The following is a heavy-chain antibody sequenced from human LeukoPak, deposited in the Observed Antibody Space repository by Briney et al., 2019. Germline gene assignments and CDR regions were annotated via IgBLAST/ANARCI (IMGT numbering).Heavy chain of an antibody. V-gene: IGHV3-33*06. CDR2: IWHDGSNK. D-gene: IGHD5-24*01. CDR1: GFTFSNYG. Sequence: PGGSLRLSCVSSGFTFSNYGMHWVRQAPGKVLEWVALIWHDGSNKYYADSVRGRVTISRDNSKNTLYLQMNSLTAEDTAVYFCAKDGDAYIEYYYYYMDVWGKGTTVTVSS. CDR3: AKDGDAYIEYYYYYMDV. J-gene: IGHJ6*03.